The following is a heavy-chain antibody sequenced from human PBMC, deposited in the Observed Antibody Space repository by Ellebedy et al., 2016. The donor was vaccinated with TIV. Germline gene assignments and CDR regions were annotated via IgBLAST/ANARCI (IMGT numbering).Heavy chain of an antibody. J-gene: IGHJ4*02. CDR3: RQGHYADY. CDR1: GFTFRNFF. V-gene: IGHV3-23*01. Sequence: GGSLRLXXATSGFTFRNFFMSWVRQTPGKGLEWVSTISGDSGSTYFADSVKGRFTISRDNSKNTMYLQMNSLRADDTAVYYCRQGHYADYWGQGTLVTVSS. CDR2: ISGDSGST.